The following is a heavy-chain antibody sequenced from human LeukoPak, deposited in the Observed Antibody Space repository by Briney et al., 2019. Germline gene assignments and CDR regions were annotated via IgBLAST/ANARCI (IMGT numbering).Heavy chain of an antibody. CDR2: ISSSSRTV. V-gene: IGHV3-48*01. Sequence: GGSLRLSCAVTGFTLSNYCMNWVRQAPGKGLEWVSYISSSSRTVYYVDSVKGRFTISRDNAQNSLYLQMNSLRAEDTAVYYCARDRDSSGWYYFDYWGQGTLVTVSS. CDR3: ARDRDSSGWYYFDY. D-gene: IGHD6-19*01. CDR1: GFTLSNYC. J-gene: IGHJ4*02.